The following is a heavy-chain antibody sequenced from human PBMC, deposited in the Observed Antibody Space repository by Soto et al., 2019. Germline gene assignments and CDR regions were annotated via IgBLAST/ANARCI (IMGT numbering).Heavy chain of an antibody. D-gene: IGHD3-16*01. CDR1: GGSISGHY. Sequence: QVQLQESGPGLVKPSETLSLTCSVSGGSISGHYWSWVRQTPGKGLECIGYIYYSASTNYIPSPKSRVNISRDTSKNQFCLRLTSGTDAETDVYYCAGGPYYDVIWNYYDIDVWGKETTVTVSS. J-gene: IGHJ6*03. CDR2: IYYSAST. CDR3: AGGPYYDVIWNYYDIDV. V-gene: IGHV4-59*08.